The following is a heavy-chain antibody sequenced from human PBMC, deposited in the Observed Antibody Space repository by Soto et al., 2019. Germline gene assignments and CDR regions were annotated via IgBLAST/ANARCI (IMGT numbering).Heavy chain of an antibody. CDR3: VGVEGYSYTLRDY. CDR2: IYSGGST. Sequence: EVQLVESGGGLVQPGGSLKLSCSASGFAVSTNYMTWVRQAPGKGLEWVSIIYSGGSTHYADSIKGRFTISRDNSKNTLYLQMNSLRADDTAVYYCVGVEGYSYTLRDYWGQGTLVTVSS. D-gene: IGHD5-18*01. V-gene: IGHV3-66*01. CDR1: GFAVSTNY. J-gene: IGHJ4*02.